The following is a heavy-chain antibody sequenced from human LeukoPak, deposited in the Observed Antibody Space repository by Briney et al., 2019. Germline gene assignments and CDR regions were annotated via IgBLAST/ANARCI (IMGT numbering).Heavy chain of an antibody. CDR2: MYQTGSS. J-gene: IGHJ4*02. CDR1: GYSIGSGHY. CDR3: ARENVVAQGTFDY. Sequence: PSETLSLTCSVSGYSIGSGHYWGWIRQPPGKGLEWIGSMYQTGSSYYSPPLKSRVTISLDTSKNQISLKLTFVTAADTAFYFCARENVVAQGTFDYWGQGALVTVSS. D-gene: IGHD2-21*01. V-gene: IGHV4-38-2*02.